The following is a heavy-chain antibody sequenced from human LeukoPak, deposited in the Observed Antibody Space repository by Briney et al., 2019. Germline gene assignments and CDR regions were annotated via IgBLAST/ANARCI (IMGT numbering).Heavy chain of an antibody. Sequence: PGGPLRLSCEASGFTFSSYSMNWVRPAPGKGLEWVSYISSSSSTIYYADSVKGRFTISRDNAKNSLYLQMNSLRAEDTAVYYCASANWGSADAFDIWGQGTMVTVSS. V-gene: IGHV3-48*04. D-gene: IGHD7-27*01. CDR2: ISSSSSTI. CDR1: GFTFSSYS. J-gene: IGHJ3*02. CDR3: ASANWGSADAFDI.